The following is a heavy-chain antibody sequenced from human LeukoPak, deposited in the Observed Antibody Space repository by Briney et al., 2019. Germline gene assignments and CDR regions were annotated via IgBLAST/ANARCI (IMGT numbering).Heavy chain of an antibody. V-gene: IGHV3-9*01. CDR1: GFTFDDYA. J-gene: IGHJ4*02. CDR3: AKDLGSSWTAGFDY. Sequence: PGGSLRLSCAASGFTFDDYAMRWVRQAPGKGLEWVSGISWNSGSIGYADSVKGRFTISRDNAKNSLYLQMNSLRAEDTALYYCAKDLGSSWTAGFDYWGQGTLVTVSS. CDR2: ISWNSGSI. D-gene: IGHD6-13*01.